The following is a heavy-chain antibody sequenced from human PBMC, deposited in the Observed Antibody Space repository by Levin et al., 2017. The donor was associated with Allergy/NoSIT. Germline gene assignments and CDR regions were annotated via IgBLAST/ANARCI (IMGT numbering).Heavy chain of an antibody. D-gene: IGHD5-12*01. V-gene: IGHV3-53*01. CDR3: ARGEEWLRSREGMDV. Sequence: GGSLRLSCAASGFTISSNYMSWVRQAPGKGLEWVSVIYSGGSTYYADSVKGRFTISRDNSKNTLYLQMNSLRAEDTAVYYCARGEEWLRSREGMDVWGQGTTVTVSS. CDR1: GFTISSNY. J-gene: IGHJ6*02. CDR2: IYSGGST.